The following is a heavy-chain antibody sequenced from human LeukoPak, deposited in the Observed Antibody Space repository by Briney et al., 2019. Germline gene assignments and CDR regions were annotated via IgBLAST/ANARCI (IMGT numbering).Heavy chain of an antibody. Sequence: GASVKVSCKASGYTFTDYYMHWVRQAPGQGLEWMGWINPNSGGTNYAQKFQGRVTMTRDTSISTAYMELSRLRSGDTAVYYCARGYYDSSDYEYFQHWGQGTLVTVSS. D-gene: IGHD3-22*01. J-gene: IGHJ1*01. V-gene: IGHV1-2*02. CDR1: GYTFTDYY. CDR3: ARGYYDSSDYEYFQH. CDR2: INPNSGGT.